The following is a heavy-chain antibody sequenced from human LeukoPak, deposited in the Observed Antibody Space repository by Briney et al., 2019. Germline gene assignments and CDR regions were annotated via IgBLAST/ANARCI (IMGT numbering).Heavy chain of an antibody. CDR1: GGSFSSYY. V-gene: IGHV4-34*01. J-gene: IGHJ4*02. CDR2: INHSGST. CDR3: ARDCSSGSCYEYGN. Sequence: SETLSLTCAVYGGSFSSYYWSWIRQPPGKGLEWIGEINHSGSTNYNPSLKSRVTISVDTSKNQFSLKLSSVTAADTAVYYCARDCSSGSCYEYGNWGQGTLVPVSS. D-gene: IGHD2-15*01.